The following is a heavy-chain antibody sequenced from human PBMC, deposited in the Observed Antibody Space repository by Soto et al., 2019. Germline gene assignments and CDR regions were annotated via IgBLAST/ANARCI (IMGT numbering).Heavy chain of an antibody. J-gene: IGHJ4*02. D-gene: IGHD6-19*01. CDR3: ARDSVYSSGWVVY. CDR2: IWYDGSNK. V-gene: IGHV3-33*01. CDR1: GFTFSSYG. Sequence: QVQLVESGGGVVQPGRSLRLSCAASGFTFSSYGMHWVRQAPGKGLEWVAVIWYDGSNKYYADSVKGRFTISRDNSKNTLYLQMNRLRAEDTAGYYCARDSVYSSGWVVYWGQGTLVTVSS.